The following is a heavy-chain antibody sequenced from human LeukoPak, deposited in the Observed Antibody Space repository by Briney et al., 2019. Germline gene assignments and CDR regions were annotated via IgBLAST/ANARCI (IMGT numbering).Heavy chain of an antibody. D-gene: IGHD4-11*01. V-gene: IGHV3-21*01. Sequence: GGSLRLSCAASGFTFSSYSMNWVRQAPGKGLEWVSSISSSSSYIYYADSVKGRFTISRDNAKNSLYLQMNSLRAEDTAVYYCARLAGVHDYSNYGQFDYWGQGTLVTVSS. CDR2: ISSSSSYI. CDR3: ARLAGVHDYSNYGQFDY. CDR1: GFTFSSYS. J-gene: IGHJ4*02.